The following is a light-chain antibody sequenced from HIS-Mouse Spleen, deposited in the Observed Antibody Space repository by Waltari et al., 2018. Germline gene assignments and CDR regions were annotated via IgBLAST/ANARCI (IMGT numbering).Light chain of an antibody. CDR2: RNN. CDR1: QPNNGRNY. J-gene: IGLJ3*02. CDR3: AAWDDSLSGPGV. V-gene: IGLV1-47*01. Sequence: QSVLTQPPSASGTPGQRVTIACSGSQPNNGRNYSYLYQQLPGTAPKLLIYRNNQRPSGVPDRFSGSKSGTSASLAISGLRSEDEADYYCAAWDDSLSGPGVFGGGTKLTVL.